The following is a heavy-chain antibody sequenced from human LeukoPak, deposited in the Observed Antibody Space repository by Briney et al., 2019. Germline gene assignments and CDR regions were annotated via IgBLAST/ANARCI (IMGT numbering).Heavy chain of an antibody. CDR3: ARAWELSFDH. D-gene: IGHD1-26*01. Sequence: GGTLRLSCAASGFTVTTDHMSWVGQAPGKGLEWGAVSYSDDNGYYTESVKGRFSISRDNSKNTLYLQMNSLRAEDTAIYYCARAWELSFDHWGQGTLVTVSS. V-gene: IGHV3-53*01. CDR2: SYSDDNG. CDR1: GFTVTTDH. J-gene: IGHJ4*02.